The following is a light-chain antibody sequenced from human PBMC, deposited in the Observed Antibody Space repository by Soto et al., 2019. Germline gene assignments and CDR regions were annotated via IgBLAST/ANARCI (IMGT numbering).Light chain of an antibody. CDR1: QSVGSF. V-gene: IGKV3-11*01. CDR3: QQRNSWPPTFT. J-gene: IGKJ5*01. Sequence: PGERATLSCRASQSVGSFLAWYQQKPGQAPRLLIYDTSIRATGIPARFSGSGSGTDFTLTISSLEPEDFAVYYCQQRNSWPPTFTFGQGTRLEIK. CDR2: DTS.